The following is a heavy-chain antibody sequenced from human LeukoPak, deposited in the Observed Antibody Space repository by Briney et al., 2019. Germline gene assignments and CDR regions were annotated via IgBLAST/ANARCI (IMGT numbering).Heavy chain of an antibody. CDR1: GYTFTSYD. Sequence: GASVKVSCKASGYTFTSYDINWVRQATGQGLEWMGWMNPNSGNTGYAQKFQGRVTMTRNTSISTAYMELSSLRSEDTAVYYCAGRGRCSGGSCYFRGNWFDPWGQGTLVTVSS. CDR2: MNPNSGNT. CDR3: AGRGRCSGGSCYFRGNWFDP. V-gene: IGHV1-8*01. J-gene: IGHJ5*02. D-gene: IGHD2-15*01.